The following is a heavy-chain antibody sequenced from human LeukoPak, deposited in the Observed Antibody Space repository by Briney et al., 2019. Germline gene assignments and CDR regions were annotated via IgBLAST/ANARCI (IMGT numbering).Heavy chain of an antibody. CDR3: ARERAPERYYYYYGMDV. J-gene: IGHJ6*02. Sequence: ASVKVSCKASGYTFTSYGISWVRQAPGQGLEWMGWISAYNGNTNYAQKLRGRVTMTTDTSTSTAYMELRSLRSDDTAVYYCARERAPERYYYYYGMDVWGQGTTVTVSS. CDR1: GYTFTSYG. D-gene: IGHD1-14*01. CDR2: ISAYNGNT. V-gene: IGHV1-18*01.